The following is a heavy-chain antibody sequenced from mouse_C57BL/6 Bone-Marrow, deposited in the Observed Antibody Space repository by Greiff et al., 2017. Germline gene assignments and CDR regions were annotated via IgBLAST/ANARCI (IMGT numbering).Heavy chain of an antibody. CDR2: IYPRSGNT. V-gene: IGHV1-81*01. CDR1: GYTFTSYG. CDR3: ARSLLLFAY. D-gene: IGHD1-1*01. J-gene: IGHJ3*01. Sequence: VQLQQSGAELARPGASVKLSCKASGYTFTSYGISWVKQRTGQGLEWIGEIYPRSGNTYYNEKFKGKATLTADKSSSTAYMELRSLTSDDSAVYFCARSLLLFAYWGQGTLVTVSA.